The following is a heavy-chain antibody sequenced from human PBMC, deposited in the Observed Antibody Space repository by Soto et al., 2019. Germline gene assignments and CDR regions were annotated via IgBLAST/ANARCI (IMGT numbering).Heavy chain of an antibody. V-gene: IGHV3-30*18. CDR3: AKDAWTTGVGNTPPPFDV. Sequence: QVQLVESGGGMVQPGKSLRLSCEASGLTFRTFGMVWVRQAPGNGLEWVAGVSNDGSNIYYADSVKCRVPISRDNSKNTLFLQGASLTAEDTATYYCAKDAWTTGVGNTPPPFDVWGQGTVVTVTS. CDR1: GLTFRTFG. CDR2: VSNDGSNI. D-gene: IGHD1-1*01. J-gene: IGHJ3*01.